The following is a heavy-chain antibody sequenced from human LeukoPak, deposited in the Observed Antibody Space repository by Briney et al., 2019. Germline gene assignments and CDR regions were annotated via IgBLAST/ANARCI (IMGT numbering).Heavy chain of an antibody. CDR3: ARDSRGPYDYPSWFDP. V-gene: IGHV1-18*01. CDR1: GYTFTSYG. Sequence: ASVTVSCKASGYTFTSYGISWVRQAPGQGLEWMGWISAYNGNTNYAQKLQGRVTMTTDTSTSTAYMELRSLRSDDTAVYYCARDSRGPYDYPSWFDPWGQGTLVTVSS. D-gene: IGHD4/OR15-4a*01. CDR2: ISAYNGNT. J-gene: IGHJ5*02.